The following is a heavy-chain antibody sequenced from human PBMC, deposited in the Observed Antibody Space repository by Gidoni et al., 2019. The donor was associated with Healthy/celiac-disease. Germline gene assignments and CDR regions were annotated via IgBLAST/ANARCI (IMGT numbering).Heavy chain of an antibody. J-gene: IGHJ6*02. D-gene: IGHD3-10*01. V-gene: IGHV4-59*01. CDR3: ASLRWFGELHHYYYGMDV. CDR2: IYYSGST. Sequence: QVQLQESGPGLVKPSETLSLTCTVSGGSISSYYWRWIRQPPGKGLEWIGYIYYSGSTNYNPSLKSRVTISVDTSKNQFSLKLSSVTAADTAVYYCASLRWFGELHHYYYGMDVWGQGTTVTVSS. CDR1: GGSISSYY.